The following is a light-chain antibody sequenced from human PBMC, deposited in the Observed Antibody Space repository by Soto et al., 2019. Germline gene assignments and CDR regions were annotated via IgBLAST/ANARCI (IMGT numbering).Light chain of an antibody. CDR2: DVS. Sequence: QSALTQPASVSGSPGQSITISCTGSSSDIGDYKYVSWYQQHPGKAPKLMIYDVSNRPSGGSNRFSGSKSGNTASLTISGLQAEDEADYYCSSYTSTNVVIFGGGTQLTVL. J-gene: IGLJ2*01. CDR1: SSDIGDYKY. V-gene: IGLV2-14*01. CDR3: SSYTSTNVVI.